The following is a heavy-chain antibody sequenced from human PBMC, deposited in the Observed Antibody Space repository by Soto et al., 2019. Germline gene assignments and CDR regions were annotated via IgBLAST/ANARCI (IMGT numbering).Heavy chain of an antibody. CDR1: GVTFSSYT. J-gene: IGHJ6*02. CDR2: IIPILGIA. Sequence: QVQLVQSGAEVKKPGSSVKVSCKASGVTFSSYTISWVRQAPGQGLEWMGRIIPILGIANYAQKFQGRVTNTADKATSPAYIAPSSLRYADTAVYYCAAGQGPSGMDVWGHGTTVTVSS. CDR3: AAGQGPSGMDV. V-gene: IGHV1-69*02.